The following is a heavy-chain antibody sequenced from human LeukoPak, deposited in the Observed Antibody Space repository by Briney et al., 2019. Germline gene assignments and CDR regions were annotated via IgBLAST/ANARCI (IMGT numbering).Heavy chain of an antibody. J-gene: IGHJ6*02. Sequence: ASVKVSCKASGYTFTSYGISWVRQAPGQGLEWMGWISAYNGNTNYAQKLQGRVTMTTDTSTSTAYMELRSLRSDDTAVYYCARDLRDDILTGTPYYYYGMDVWGQGTTVTVSS. CDR2: ISAYNGNT. D-gene: IGHD3-9*01. CDR1: GYTFTSYG. CDR3: ARDLRDDILTGTPYYYYGMDV. V-gene: IGHV1-18*01.